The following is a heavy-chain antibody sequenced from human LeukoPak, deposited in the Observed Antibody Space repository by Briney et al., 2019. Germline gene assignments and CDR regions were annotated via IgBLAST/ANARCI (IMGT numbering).Heavy chain of an antibody. Sequence: PGGSLRLSCAASGFTFSSYSMNWVRQAPGKGLEWVSSISSSNSFIYYADSVKGRFTISRANAKNSLYLQMNSLRAEDTAVYYCASRYCTNGVCHFDYWGQGTLVTVSS. D-gene: IGHD2-8*01. CDR2: ISSSNSFI. J-gene: IGHJ4*02. CDR3: ASRYCTNGVCHFDY. CDR1: GFTFSSYS. V-gene: IGHV3-21*01.